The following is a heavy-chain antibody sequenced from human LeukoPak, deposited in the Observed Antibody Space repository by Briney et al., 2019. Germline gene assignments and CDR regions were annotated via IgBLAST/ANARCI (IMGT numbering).Heavy chain of an antibody. D-gene: IGHD3-10*01. CDR1: GFTFDDYA. CDR3: AKAYGSGSYYWYFDL. Sequence: PGRSLRLSCAASGFTFDDYAMHWVRQAPGKGLEWVSGISWNSGSIGYADSVKGRFTISGDNAKNSLYLQMNSLRAEDTALYYCAKAYGSGSYYWYFDLWGRGTLVTVSS. V-gene: IGHV3-9*01. CDR2: ISWNSGSI. J-gene: IGHJ2*01.